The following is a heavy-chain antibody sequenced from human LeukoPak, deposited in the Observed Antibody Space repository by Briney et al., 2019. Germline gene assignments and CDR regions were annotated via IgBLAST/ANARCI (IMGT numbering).Heavy chain of an antibody. CDR1: GFTFSSYG. Sequence: PGGSLRLSCAASGFTFSSYGMHWVRRAPGKGLEWVAVISSDGNNKNYVDSVKGRFTFSRDNSKNTLYLQMNSLRAEDTAVYYCAKGNDIGGYYYPHFDYWGQGTLVTVSS. CDR3: AKGNDIGGYYYPHFDY. V-gene: IGHV3-30*18. D-gene: IGHD3-22*01. J-gene: IGHJ4*02. CDR2: ISSDGNNK.